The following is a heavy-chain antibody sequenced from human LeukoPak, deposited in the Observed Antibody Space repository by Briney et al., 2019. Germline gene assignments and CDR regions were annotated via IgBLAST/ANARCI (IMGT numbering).Heavy chain of an antibody. CDR3: ARASSADTGRGLDY. Sequence: SETLSPTCTVSGGSISSFYWSWIRQPAGKGLEWIGRIYTSGSTNYNPSLKSRVTMSVDTTKNQISLRLSSVTATDTAMYYCARASSADTGRGLDYWGQGTLVSVSS. J-gene: IGHJ4*02. CDR1: GGSISSFY. CDR2: IYTSGST. V-gene: IGHV4-4*07. D-gene: IGHD6-19*01.